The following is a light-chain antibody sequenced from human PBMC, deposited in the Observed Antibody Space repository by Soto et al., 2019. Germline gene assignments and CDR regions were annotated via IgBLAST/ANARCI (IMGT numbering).Light chain of an antibody. V-gene: IGKV3-11*01. Sequence: EIVLTQAPATLSLSPGERATLPCRASQSVNIYLAWYQQRPGQAPRLLIYDVSNRATGIPARFSGSGSGTDFTLTISSLEPEDFAVYYCQQRSSWPVTFGGGTKVEIK. CDR3: QQRSSWPVT. CDR2: DVS. J-gene: IGKJ4*01. CDR1: QSVNIY.